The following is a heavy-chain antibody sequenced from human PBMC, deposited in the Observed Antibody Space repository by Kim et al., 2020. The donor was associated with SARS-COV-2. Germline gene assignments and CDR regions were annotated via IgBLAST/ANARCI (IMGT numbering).Heavy chain of an antibody. Sequence: TDYDAPVKGRFTISRDDSKTTLYLHMNSLNTEDTAVYYCTTLISAAGRGYWGQGTLVTVSS. J-gene: IGHJ4*02. CDR3: TTLISAAGRGY. D-gene: IGHD6-13*01. V-gene: IGHV3-15*01. CDR2: T.